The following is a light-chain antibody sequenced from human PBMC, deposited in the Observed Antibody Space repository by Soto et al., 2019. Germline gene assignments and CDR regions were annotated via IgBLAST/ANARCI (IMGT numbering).Light chain of an antibody. V-gene: IGLV2-11*01. J-gene: IGLJ3*02. CDR3: CSDAGSYTWV. CDR1: SSDVGGYNY. Sequence: QSVLTQPRSVSGSPGQSVTISCTGTSSDVGGYNYVSWYQQHPGKAPKLMIYDVSKRPSGVTDRFSGSKSGNTASLTISGLQAEDGADYYCCSDAGSYTWVFGGGTKLTVL. CDR2: DVS.